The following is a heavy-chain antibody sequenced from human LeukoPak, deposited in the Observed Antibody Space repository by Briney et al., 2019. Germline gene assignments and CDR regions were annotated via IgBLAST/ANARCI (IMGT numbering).Heavy chain of an antibody. D-gene: IGHD3-22*01. CDR3: ASGYYYDSSGYPALVY. CDR1: GGSISSYY. J-gene: IGHJ4*02. Sequence: SETLSLTCTVSGGSISSYYWSWIRQPPGKGLEWIGSIYYSGSTYYNPSLKSRVTISVDTSKNQFSLKLSSVTAADTAVYYCASGYYYDSSGYPALVYWGQGTLVTVSS. CDR2: IYYSGST. V-gene: IGHV4-59*05.